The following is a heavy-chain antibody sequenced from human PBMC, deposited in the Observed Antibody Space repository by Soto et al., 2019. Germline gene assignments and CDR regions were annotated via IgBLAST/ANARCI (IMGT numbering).Heavy chain of an antibody. CDR1: GGSISSGGYY. CDR2: IYYSGST. D-gene: IGHD5-18*01. Sequence: SETLSLTCTVSGGSISSGGYYWSWIRQHPGKGLEWIGYIYYSGSTYYNPSLKSRVTISVDTSKNQFSLKLSSVTAADTAVYYCASSLGSVDTAMWYYFDYWGQGTLVPVSS. J-gene: IGHJ4*02. CDR3: ASSLGSVDTAMWYYFDY. V-gene: IGHV4-31*03.